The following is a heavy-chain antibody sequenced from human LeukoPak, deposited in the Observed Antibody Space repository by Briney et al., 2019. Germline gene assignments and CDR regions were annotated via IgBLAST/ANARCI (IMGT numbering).Heavy chain of an antibody. Sequence: GGSLRLSCAASGFTFSSYAMSWVRQAPGKGLEWVSAISGSGGSTYYADSVKGRFAISRDNSKSTLDLQMNSLRAEDTAVYYCAKGGFAWNGYPYYFDYWGQGTLVTVSS. V-gene: IGHV3-23*01. CDR1: GFTFSSYA. D-gene: IGHD3-3*01. CDR3: AKGGFAWNGYPYYFDY. CDR2: ISGSGGST. J-gene: IGHJ4*02.